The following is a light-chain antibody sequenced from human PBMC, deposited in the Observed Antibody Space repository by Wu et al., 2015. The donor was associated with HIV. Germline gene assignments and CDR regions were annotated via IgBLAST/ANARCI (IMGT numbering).Light chain of an antibody. Sequence: DIQMTQSPSSLSASVGDRVTITCRASQSISSDLKWYQQKPGAAPQLLIYAASSLQSGVPSRFSGSGSGTDFTLTISSLQPEDFATYYCQQSYTTPLTFGGGTKVEIK. J-gene: IGKJ4*01. V-gene: IGKV1-39*01. CDR2: AAS. CDR3: QQSYTTPLT. CDR1: QSISSD.